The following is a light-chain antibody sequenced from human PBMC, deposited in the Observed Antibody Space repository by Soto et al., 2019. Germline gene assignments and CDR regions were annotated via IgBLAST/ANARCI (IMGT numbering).Light chain of an antibody. V-gene: IGKV1-33*01. CDR2: DAS. CDR1: QDIATY. CDR3: QKYNSAPLT. J-gene: IGKJ4*01. Sequence: DIQMTQSQSSLSASAGNRVTITCQASQDIATYLNWYQQKPGKAPNLLIYDASNLETGVPSRFSGGGSGTDFTLTISSLQPEDVAAYYCQKYNSAPLTFGGVGNV.